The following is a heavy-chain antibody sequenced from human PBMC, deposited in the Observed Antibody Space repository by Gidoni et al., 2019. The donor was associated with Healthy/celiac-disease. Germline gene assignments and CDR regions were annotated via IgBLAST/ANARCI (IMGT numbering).Heavy chain of an antibody. CDR3: ARDLVFCSGGSCDRYFDY. Sequence: QLQLQESGPGLVKPSETLSLTCTVSGGSISSSRYYWGWIRQPPGKGLEWIGSIYYSGSTYYNPSLKSRVTISVDTSKNQFSLKLSSVTAADTAVYYCARDLVFCSGGSCDRYFDYWGQGTLVTVSS. J-gene: IGHJ4*02. CDR2: IYYSGST. V-gene: IGHV4-39*07. D-gene: IGHD2-15*01. CDR1: GGSISSSRYY.